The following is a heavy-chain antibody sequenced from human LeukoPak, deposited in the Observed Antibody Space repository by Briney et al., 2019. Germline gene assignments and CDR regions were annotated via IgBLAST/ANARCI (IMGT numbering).Heavy chain of an antibody. V-gene: IGHV4-39*01. Sequence: PSETLSLTCTVSGGSIYSSSFYWDWVRQPPGMGLEWIGDVFYNGSTSYNPSLKSRVTISVDTSKNLFSLKLTSATAADSAVYYCARRPRMVASTNWFDPWGQGTLVIVSS. D-gene: IGHD4/OR15-4a*01. CDR3: ARRPRMVASTNWFDP. CDR2: VFYNGST. CDR1: GGSIYSSSFY. J-gene: IGHJ5*02.